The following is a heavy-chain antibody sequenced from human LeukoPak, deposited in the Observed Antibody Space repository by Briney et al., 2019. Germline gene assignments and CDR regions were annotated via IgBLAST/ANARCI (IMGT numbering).Heavy chain of an antibody. V-gene: IGHV3-74*01. J-gene: IGHJ4*02. CDR2: INSDGSTT. CDR1: GFTSSRYW. CDR3: AREIYYDSNFDY. D-gene: IGHD3-22*01. Sequence: GGSLRLSCAASGFTSSRYWMHWVRQAPGKGLVWVSTINSDGSTTRYADSVKGRFTISRDNAKNSLYPQMNSLRAEDTAVYYCAREIYYDSNFDYWGQGTLVTVSS.